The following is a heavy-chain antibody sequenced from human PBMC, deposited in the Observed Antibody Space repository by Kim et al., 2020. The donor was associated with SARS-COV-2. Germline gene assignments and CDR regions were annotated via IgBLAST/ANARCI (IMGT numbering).Heavy chain of an antibody. V-gene: IGHV3-64*02. CDR3: ARVIPVAGSRGYFDY. J-gene: IGHJ4*02. D-gene: IGHD6-19*01. Sequence: GGSLRHSCAASGFTFSNYAIHWVRQAPGKGLEYVSAISVYGGNTYYADSVKGRFIVSRDNSKNTLHLQMGSLRVEDMAIYYCARVIPVAGSRGYFDYWGQGTPVTVSS. CDR2: ISVYGGNT. CDR1: GFTFSNYA.